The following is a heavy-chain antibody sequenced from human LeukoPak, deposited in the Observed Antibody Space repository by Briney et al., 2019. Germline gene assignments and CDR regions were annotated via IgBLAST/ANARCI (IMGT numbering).Heavy chain of an antibody. J-gene: IGHJ4*02. CDR1: GFTFSSYS. CDR3: AKPTVTTEFATWYFDY. V-gene: IGHV3-48*01. CDR2: ISSSSSTI. D-gene: IGHD4-17*01. Sequence: GGSLRLSCAASGFTFSSYSMNWVRQAPGKGLEWVSYISSSSSTIYYADSVKGRFTISRDNSKNTLYLQMNSLRAEDTAVYYCAKPTVTTEFATWYFDYWGQGTLVTVSS.